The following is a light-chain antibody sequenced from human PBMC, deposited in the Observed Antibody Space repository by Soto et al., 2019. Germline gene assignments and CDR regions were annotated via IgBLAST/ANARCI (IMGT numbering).Light chain of an antibody. Sequence: QSALTQPPSASGSPGQSVTISFTRTSSDVGGYNYVSWYQHHPGKAPKLMLYEVSKRPSGVPDRFSGSKSGNTASLTVSGLQAEDDADYYCSSFGGSNSWVFGGGTQLTVL. V-gene: IGLV2-8*01. CDR1: SSDVGGYNY. CDR3: SSFGGSNSWV. CDR2: EVS. J-gene: IGLJ3*02.